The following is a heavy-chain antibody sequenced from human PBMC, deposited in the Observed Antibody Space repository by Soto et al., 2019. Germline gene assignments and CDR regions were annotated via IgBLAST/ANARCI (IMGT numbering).Heavy chain of an antibody. CDR3: AKGHPGGSCYSGLDC. Sequence: GSLRLSCAASGFTFSTCAMTWVRQAPGKGLEWVLCISGSGDTTYYADSVKGRFTISRDTSKNTVYLQMNSLRADDTAVYYCAKGHPGGSCYSGLDCWGQGTLVTVSS. CDR2: ISGSGDTT. CDR1: GFTFSTCA. V-gene: IGHV3-23*01. D-gene: IGHD2-15*01. J-gene: IGHJ4*02.